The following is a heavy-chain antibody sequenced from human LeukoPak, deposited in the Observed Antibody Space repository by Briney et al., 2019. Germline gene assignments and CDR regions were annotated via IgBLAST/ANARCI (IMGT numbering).Heavy chain of an antibody. CDR1: GFTVSSNY. CDR3: ARDYPKYGMDV. Sequence: GGSLRLSCAASGFTVSSNYMSWVRQAPGKGLEWVSVIYSGGSTYYADSVKGRFTISRDNSKNTLYLQMNSLRAEDTAVYYCARDYPKYGMDVWGQGTTVTVSS. J-gene: IGHJ6*02. CDR2: IYSGGST. V-gene: IGHV3-66*01.